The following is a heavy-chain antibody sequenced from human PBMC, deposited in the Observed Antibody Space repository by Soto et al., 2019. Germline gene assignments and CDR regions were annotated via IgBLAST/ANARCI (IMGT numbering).Heavy chain of an antibody. J-gene: IGHJ3*02. V-gene: IGHV3-23*01. CDR2: ISGSGGST. CDR3: AKVFIYGDYDAFDI. D-gene: IGHD4-17*01. Sequence: EVQLLESGGGLVQPGGSLRLSCAASGFTFSSYAMSWVRQAPGKGLEWVAAISGSGGSTYYADSVKGRFTITRDNSKNTLYLQNNSLSTEDTAVYYCAKVFIYGDYDAFDIWGQGTMVTVSS. CDR1: GFTFSSYA.